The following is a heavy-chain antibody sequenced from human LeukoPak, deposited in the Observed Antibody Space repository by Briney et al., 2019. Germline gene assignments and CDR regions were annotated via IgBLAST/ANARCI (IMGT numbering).Heavy chain of an antibody. Sequence: GGSLRVSCAASGFTFYDYAMQWVRQAPGKGLEWGSGNRWNRGSIGYADSVKGRFTISRENAKNSLYLQMNSLRAEDTALYYCAKTLDVLRYFDWPSTLNAFDIWGQGTMVTVSS. J-gene: IGHJ3*02. CDR3: AKTLDVLRYFDWPSTLNAFDI. CDR1: GFTFYDYA. D-gene: IGHD3-9*01. CDR2: NRWNRGSI. V-gene: IGHV3-9*01.